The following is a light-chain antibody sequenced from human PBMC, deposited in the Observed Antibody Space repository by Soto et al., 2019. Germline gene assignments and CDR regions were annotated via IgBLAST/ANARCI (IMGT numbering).Light chain of an antibody. Sequence: DIQMTQSPSTLSASVGDRVTITCRASQSISSWLAWYQQKPGKAPKLLIYDASSLESGVPSRFSCSGSGTEFTLTISSLQPDDFATYYCQQDNSYSPWTVGQGTKVEIK. CDR1: QSISSW. CDR3: QQDNSYSPWT. V-gene: IGKV1-5*01. CDR2: DAS. J-gene: IGKJ1*01.